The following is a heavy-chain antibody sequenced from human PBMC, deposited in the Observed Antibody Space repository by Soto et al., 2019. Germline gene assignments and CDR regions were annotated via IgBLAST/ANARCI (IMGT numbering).Heavy chain of an antibody. CDR3: ARDKFIGSYYIRGVTYIFDY. D-gene: IGHD3-10*02. Sequence: GGSLRLSCAASGNSFGSYWMSWVRQSPGKGLEWVANIIQDGSEKNYVDSLKGRFTISRDNAKNSLYLQMNSLRAEDTAVYYCARDKFIGSYYIRGVTYIFDYWGQGTLVTVSS. CDR2: IIQDGSEK. V-gene: IGHV3-7*03. J-gene: IGHJ4*02. CDR1: GNSFGSYW.